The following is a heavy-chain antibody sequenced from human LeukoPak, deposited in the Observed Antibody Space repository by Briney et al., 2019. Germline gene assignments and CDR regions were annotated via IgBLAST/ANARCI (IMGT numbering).Heavy chain of an antibody. J-gene: IGHJ5*02. CDR3: AKGCFSSSCSDSRWFDP. D-gene: IGHD2-2*01. CDR1: GFTFSTYA. V-gene: IGHV3-23*01. Sequence: GGSLRLSCAASGFTFSTYAMSWVRQAPGKGLEWGSAIVGGGGNTFYADPVKGRFTISRDNSQNTLYLQMNSLRAEDTAVYYCAKGCFSSSCSDSRWFDPWGLGTLVTVSS. CDR2: IVGGGGNT.